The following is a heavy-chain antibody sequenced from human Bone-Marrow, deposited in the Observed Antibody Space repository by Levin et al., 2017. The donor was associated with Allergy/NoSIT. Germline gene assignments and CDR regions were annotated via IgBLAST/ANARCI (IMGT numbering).Heavy chain of an antibody. CDR3: ARGLHGSDRSGSDLDH. J-gene: IGHJ4*02. D-gene: IGHD3-22*01. CDR1: GYTFTNYA. Sequence: GESLKISCKASGYTFTNYAMNWVRQAPGQGLEWMGWINTNTGNPTYAQGFTGRFVFSLDTSVSTAYLEIYSLKAEDTAVYYCARGLHGSDRSGSDLDHWGQGTLVTVSS. V-gene: IGHV7-4-1*01. CDR2: INTNTGNP.